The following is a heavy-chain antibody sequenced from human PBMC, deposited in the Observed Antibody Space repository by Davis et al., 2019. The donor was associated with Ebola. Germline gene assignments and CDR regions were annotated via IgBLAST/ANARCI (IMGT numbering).Heavy chain of an antibody. CDR3: SRVSPMGYCSSTSCYPFDY. CDR2: IYSSGSI. J-gene: IGHJ4*02. D-gene: IGHD2-2*01. V-gene: IGHV4-61*05. Sequence: PGGSLRLSCTVSGGSISSSGHYWGWIRQPPGKGLEWIGRIYSSGSINYNPSLKSRVSMSVDTSKNQFSLSLTAVTAADTAVYYCSRVSPMGYCSSTSCYPFDYWGQGTLVTVSS. CDR1: GGSISSSGHY.